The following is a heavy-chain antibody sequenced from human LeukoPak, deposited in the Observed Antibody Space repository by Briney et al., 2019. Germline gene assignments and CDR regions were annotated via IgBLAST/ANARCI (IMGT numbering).Heavy chain of an antibody. D-gene: IGHD1-26*01. CDR1: GFTFSSYS. J-gene: IGHJ2*01. CDR3: ECFLSGSNFWYLDL. Sequence: GGSLRLSCAASGFTFSSYSRNWVRQAPGKGLECVSSISSGSSFIYYADSVKGRFTISRDNAKNSLYLQMNSLRAEDSAVYYCECFLSGSNFWYLDLWGRGTLVTVSS. CDR2: ISSGSSFI. V-gene: IGHV3-21*01.